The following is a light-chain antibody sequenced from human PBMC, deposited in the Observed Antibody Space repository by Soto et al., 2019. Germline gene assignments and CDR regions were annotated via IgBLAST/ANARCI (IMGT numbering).Light chain of an antibody. CDR3: SSFAGSNNLRM. CDR2: EVN. J-gene: IGLJ3*02. V-gene: IGLV2-8*01. Sequence: QSALTQPPSASESPGQSVTISCTGTSSDVGGYNYVSWYQQHPGKAPKLMIYEVNKRPSGVPDRFSGSKSGNTASLTVSGLQTEDEADYYCSSFAGSNNLRMFGGGTKLTVL. CDR1: SSDVGGYNY.